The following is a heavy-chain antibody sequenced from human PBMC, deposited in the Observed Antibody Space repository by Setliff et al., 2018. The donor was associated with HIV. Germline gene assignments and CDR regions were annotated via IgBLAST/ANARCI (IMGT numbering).Heavy chain of an antibody. CDR1: GYSFTGYH. J-gene: IGHJ5*02. V-gene: IGHV1-2*02. D-gene: IGHD1-26*01. CDR3: ARGLVVGATQPWSWFDP. Sequence: GASVKVSCKASGYSFTGYHMHWVRQAPGQGLEWMGWINPNSGGTNYAQKFQGRVTMTRDTSISTAYMELSRLRSDDTAVYYCARGLVVGATQPWSWFDPWGQGTLVTVSS. CDR2: INPNSGGT.